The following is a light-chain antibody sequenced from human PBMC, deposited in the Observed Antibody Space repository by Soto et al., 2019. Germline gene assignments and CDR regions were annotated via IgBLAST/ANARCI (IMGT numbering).Light chain of an antibody. Sequence: DTQMTQSPSTLSASVGDRVTITCRASQSISGWLAWYQQKPGKAPKLLIYDVSSLGSGVPSRFAGSGSGTEFTLTISSLQPDDFATYYCQQYNDSPFTFGPGTKVDIE. J-gene: IGKJ3*01. V-gene: IGKV1-5*01. CDR1: QSISGW. CDR3: QQYNDSPFT. CDR2: DVS.